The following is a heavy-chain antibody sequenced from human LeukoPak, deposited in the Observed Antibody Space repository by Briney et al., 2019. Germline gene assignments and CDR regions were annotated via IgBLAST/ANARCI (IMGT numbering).Heavy chain of an antibody. CDR1: GFTLTNYW. J-gene: IGHJ4*02. Sequence: GGSLRLSCAASGFTLTNYWMSWVRQAPGKGLEWVAKIKHDGSEKYYVGSVEGRFSISRDNAKNSLYLQMNSLRAEDTAMYYCARGFDYWGRGTLVTVSS. CDR2: IKHDGSEK. CDR3: ARGFDY. V-gene: IGHV3-7*04.